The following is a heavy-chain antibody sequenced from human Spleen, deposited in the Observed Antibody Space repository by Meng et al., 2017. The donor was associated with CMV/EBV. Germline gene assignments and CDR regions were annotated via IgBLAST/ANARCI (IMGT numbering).Heavy chain of an antibody. CDR3: AKDPEFGSPGVNYYYGMDV. D-gene: IGHD3-16*01. CDR2: ISGSGGSI. V-gene: IGHV3-23*01. J-gene: IGHJ6*02. CDR1: GFTFRSFA. Sequence: GESLKISCAASGFTFRSFAMSWGRQAPGKGLEWVSAISGSGGSIYYADSVKGRFTISRDNSKNTLYLQMNSPRAEDTAVYYCAKDPEFGSPGVNYYYGMDVWGQGTTVTVSS.